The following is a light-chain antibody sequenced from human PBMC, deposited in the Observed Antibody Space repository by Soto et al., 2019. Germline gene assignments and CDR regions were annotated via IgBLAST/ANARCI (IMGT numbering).Light chain of an antibody. CDR1: QSVSSY. CDR3: HQRSNWPPLT. V-gene: IGKV3-11*01. CDR2: DAS. Sequence: EIVLTQSPATLSLSPGERATLSCRASQSVSSYLAWYQQKPDQAPRLLIYDASNRATGIPARFSGSGSGTDFTLTISSLEPEDFAVYYCHQRSNWPPLTFGGGNKVEIK. J-gene: IGKJ4*01.